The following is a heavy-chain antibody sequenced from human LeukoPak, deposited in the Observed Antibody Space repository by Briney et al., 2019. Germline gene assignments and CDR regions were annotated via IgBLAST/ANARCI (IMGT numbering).Heavy chain of an antibody. J-gene: IGHJ4*02. CDR1: TDSISKSLYH. Sequence: SETLSLTCTVSTDSISKSLYHWAWVRQPPGEGLEWIAEIYYQGNTYYNPSLSGRVTISVDTSKNQFSLQLNAVTAADTALYFCASVKLGYYYDTNGYFDSWGQGIPVTVSS. V-gene: IGHV4-39*07. D-gene: IGHD3-22*01. CDR2: IYYQGNT. CDR3: ASVKLGYYYDTNGYFDS.